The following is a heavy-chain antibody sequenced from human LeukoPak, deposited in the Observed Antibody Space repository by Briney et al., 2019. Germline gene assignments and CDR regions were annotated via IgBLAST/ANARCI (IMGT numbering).Heavy chain of an antibody. J-gene: IGHJ4*02. CDR2: IYPGNSDT. V-gene: IGHV5-51*01. CDR1: GYRFTTYW. CDR3: ARQEEGGYLVDS. D-gene: IGHD5-12*01. Sequence: GESLKISCTGSGYRFTTYWIGWVRQMPGKGLEWMGTIYPGNSDTRYSPSFQAQVTISADKSISTAYLQWSSLKASDTAMYYCARQEEGGYLVDSWGQGTLVTVSS.